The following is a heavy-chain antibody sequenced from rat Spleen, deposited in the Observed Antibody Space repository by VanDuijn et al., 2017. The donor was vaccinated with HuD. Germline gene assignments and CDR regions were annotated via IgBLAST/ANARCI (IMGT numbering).Heavy chain of an antibody. Sequence: EVQLVESGGGLVQPGGSLKLSCVASGFTFNNYWMTWIRQAPGRGLEWVASITNASGRTYHSDFVKGRFTISRDNAKSTLYLQMNSLRSEDTATYSCARQATSYNSGSGFAYWGRGTLVTVSS. CDR2: ITNASGRT. CDR1: GFTFNNYW. J-gene: IGHJ3*01. CDR3: ARQATSYNSGSGFAY. D-gene: IGHD4-3*01. V-gene: IGHV5-31*01.